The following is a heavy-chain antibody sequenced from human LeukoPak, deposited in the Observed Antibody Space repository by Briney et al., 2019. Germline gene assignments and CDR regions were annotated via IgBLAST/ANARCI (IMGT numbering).Heavy chain of an antibody. D-gene: IGHD1-26*01. CDR2: IYHSGST. V-gene: IGHV4-39*01. CDR1: AGSISSSSYY. J-gene: IGHJ4*02. Sequence: SETLSLTCTVSAGSISSSSYYWGWIRQPPGKGLEWIGSIYHSGSTYYNPSLKSRVTMSVDTSKNQFSLKLSSVTAADTAVYYCARQGGSYNLYYFDSWGQGTLVTVSS. CDR3: ARQGGSYNLYYFDS.